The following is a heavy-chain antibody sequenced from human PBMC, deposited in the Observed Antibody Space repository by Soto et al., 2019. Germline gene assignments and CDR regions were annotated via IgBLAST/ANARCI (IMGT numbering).Heavy chain of an antibody. CDR3: AKDRVVGATGWFDP. D-gene: IGHD1-26*01. CDR1: GFTFSSYG. CDR2: ISYDGSNK. J-gene: IGHJ5*02. V-gene: IGHV3-30*18. Sequence: LRLSCAASGFTFSSYGMHWVRQAPGKGLEWVAVISYDGSNKYYADSVKGRFTISRDNSKNTLYLQMNSLRAEDTAVYYCAKDRVVGATGWFDPWGQGTLVTVSS.